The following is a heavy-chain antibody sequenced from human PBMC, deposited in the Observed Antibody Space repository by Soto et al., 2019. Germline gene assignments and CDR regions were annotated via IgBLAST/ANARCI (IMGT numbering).Heavy chain of an antibody. J-gene: IGHJ5*02. D-gene: IGHD1-26*01. CDR2: IYYSGST. CDR1: GGSISSYY. Sequence: PSETLSLTCTVSGGSISSYYWSWIRQPPGKGLEWIGYIYYSGSTNYNPSLKSRVTISVDTSKNQFSLKLSSVTAADTAVYYCSRQPGPLVSTWFDPRGQGTLVTGSS. V-gene: IGHV4-59*08. CDR3: SRQPGPLVSTWFDP.